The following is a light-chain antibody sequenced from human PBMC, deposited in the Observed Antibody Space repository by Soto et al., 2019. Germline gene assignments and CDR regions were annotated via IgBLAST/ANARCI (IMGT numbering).Light chain of an antibody. CDR3: QQGYRFPLT. CDR2: IVS. Sequence: DIQMTQSPSSVSASVGDRVTITCRASQGISNWLAWYQQKPGKAPKVLISIVSRLQSGVPSTFSGSRSETDFTLTITSLQAEDSATYYCQQGYRFPLTFGGGTKLEI. J-gene: IGKJ4*01. V-gene: IGKV1-12*01. CDR1: QGISNW.